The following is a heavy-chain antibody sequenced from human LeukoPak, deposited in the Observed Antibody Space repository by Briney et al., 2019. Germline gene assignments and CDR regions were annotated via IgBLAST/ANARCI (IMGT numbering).Heavy chain of an antibody. Sequence: PGGSLRLSCAASGFSFRSYSMNWLRQASGKGLEWVSYISSSSSTIYYADSVKGRFTISRDNAKNSLYLQMNSLRAEDTAVYYCEAYCGGDCYSGFDYWGQGTLVTVSS. J-gene: IGHJ4*02. CDR2: ISSSSSTI. CDR3: EAYCGGDCYSGFDY. V-gene: IGHV3-48*01. CDR1: GFSFRSYS. D-gene: IGHD2-21*02.